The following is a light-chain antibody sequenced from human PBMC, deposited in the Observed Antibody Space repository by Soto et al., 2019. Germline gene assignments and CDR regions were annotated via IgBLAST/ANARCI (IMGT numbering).Light chain of an antibody. J-gene: IGLJ2*01. V-gene: IGLV2-14*01. Sequence: QAVVTQPASVSGSPGQSITISCTGTSSDVGGYNYVSWYQQHPGKAPKLMIYDVSTRPSGVSNRFSGSKSGNTASLTISGLQAEDEADYYCSSYTSSSTLVFGGGTKLTVL. CDR1: SSDVGGYNY. CDR3: SSYTSSSTLV. CDR2: DVS.